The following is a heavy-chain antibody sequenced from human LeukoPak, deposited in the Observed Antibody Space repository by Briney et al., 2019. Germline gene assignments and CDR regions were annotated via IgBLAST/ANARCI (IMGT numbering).Heavy chain of an antibody. CDR2: IIPIFGTA. CDR1: GGTFSSYA. V-gene: IGHV1-69*13. J-gene: IGHJ4*02. CDR3: ARVPYYYDSSGFLPSLTGDY. D-gene: IGHD3-22*01. Sequence: SVKVSCKASGGTFSSYAISWVRQAPGQGLEWMGGIIPIFGTANYAQKFQGRVTITADESTSTAYMELSSLRSEDTAVYYCARVPYYYDSSGFLPSLTGDYWGQGTLVTVSS.